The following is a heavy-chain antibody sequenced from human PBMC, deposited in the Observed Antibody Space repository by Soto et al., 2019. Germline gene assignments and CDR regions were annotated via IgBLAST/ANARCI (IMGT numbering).Heavy chain of an antibody. V-gene: IGHV3-30-3*01. J-gene: IGHJ4*02. CDR1: GFTVSSYG. CDR2: ISYDGSDK. Sequence: QVQLVESGGGVVQPGRSLRLSCAASGFTVSSYGLHWVRQAPGKGLEWLAFISYDGSDKFYADSVKGRFTISRDSSKNTLYLQMNSLRAEDTAVYYWARVLGGYPDFDFWVQGTLVTVSS. D-gene: IGHD3-22*01. CDR3: ARVLGGYPDFDF.